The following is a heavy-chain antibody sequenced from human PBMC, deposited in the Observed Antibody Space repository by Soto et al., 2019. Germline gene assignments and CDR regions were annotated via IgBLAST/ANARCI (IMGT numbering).Heavy chain of an antibody. CDR1: GFTFTSSA. V-gene: IGHV1-58*01. J-gene: IGHJ4*02. D-gene: IGHD6-6*01. Sequence: SVKVSCKASGFTFTSSAVQWVRQARGQRLEWIGWIVVGSGNTNYAQKFQERVTITRDMSTNTAYMELSSLRSEDTAVYYCAAYLEYSSSDYFDYWGQGTLVTVSS. CDR3: AAYLEYSSSDYFDY. CDR2: IVVGSGNT.